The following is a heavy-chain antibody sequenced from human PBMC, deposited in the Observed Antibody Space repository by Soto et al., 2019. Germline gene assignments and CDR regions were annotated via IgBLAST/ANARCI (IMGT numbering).Heavy chain of an antibody. J-gene: IGHJ4*02. D-gene: IGHD3-3*01. CDR3: ASGFWSGYSWHNYFDY. Sequence: SVKVSCKASGGTFSGYAISWVRQAPGQGLEWMGGIIPIFGTANYAQKFQGRVTITADESTSTAYMELSSLRSEDTAVYYCASGFWSGYSWHNYFDYWGKGTLVTVSS. CDR2: IIPIFGTA. V-gene: IGHV1-69*13. CDR1: GGTFSGYA.